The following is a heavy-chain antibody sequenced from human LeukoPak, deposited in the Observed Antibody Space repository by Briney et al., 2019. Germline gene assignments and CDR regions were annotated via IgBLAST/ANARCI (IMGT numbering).Heavy chain of an antibody. CDR3: AKAEGGYYYYGMDV. D-gene: IGHD1-14*01. V-gene: IGHV3-30*18. CDR1: GFTFSSYG. Sequence: PGGSLRLSCAASGFTFSSYGMHWVRLAPGKGLEWVAVISYDGSNKYYADSVQGRFTISRDNSKNTLYLQMNSLRAEDTAVYYCAKAEGGYYYYGMDVWGQGTTVTVSS. CDR2: ISYDGSNK. J-gene: IGHJ6*02.